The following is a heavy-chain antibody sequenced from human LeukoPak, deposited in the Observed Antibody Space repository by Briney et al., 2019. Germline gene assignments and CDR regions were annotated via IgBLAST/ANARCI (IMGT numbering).Heavy chain of an antibody. CDR3: ATVLGITMVRGVLDRFDY. Sequence: ASVKVSCKVSGYTLTELSMHWVRQAPGKGLEWMGGFDPEDGETIYAQKFQGRVTMTEDTSTDTAYMELSSLRSEDTAVYYCATVLGITMVRGVLDRFDYWGQGTLVTVSS. CDR1: GYTLTELS. J-gene: IGHJ4*02. V-gene: IGHV1-24*01. CDR2: FDPEDGET. D-gene: IGHD3-10*01.